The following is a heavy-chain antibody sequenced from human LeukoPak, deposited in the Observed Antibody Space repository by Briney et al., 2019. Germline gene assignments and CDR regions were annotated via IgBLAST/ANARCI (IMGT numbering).Heavy chain of an antibody. CDR3: ARLFPNLDAFDI. D-gene: IGHD2/OR15-2a*01. J-gene: IGHJ3*02. Sequence: SVKVSCKASGYTFTSYYMHWVRQAPGQGLEWMGRIIPIFGTANYAQKFQGRVTITTDESTSTAYMELSSLRSEDTAVYYCARLFPNLDAFDIWGQGTMVTVSS. V-gene: IGHV1-69*05. CDR1: GYTFTSYY. CDR2: IIPIFGTA.